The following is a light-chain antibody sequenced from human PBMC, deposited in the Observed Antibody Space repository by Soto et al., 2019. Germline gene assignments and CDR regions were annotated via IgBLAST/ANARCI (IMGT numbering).Light chain of an antibody. Sequence: QAVVTQPPSVSGAPGQRVTISCTGSSSNIGAGYDVHWYQQLPGTAPKLLIYGNSNRPSGVPDRFSGSKSGTSASLAITGLQAEDVADYYCQSYDSSLSGSYVFGTGTKLTVL. CDR2: GNS. J-gene: IGLJ1*01. CDR3: QSYDSSLSGSYV. V-gene: IGLV1-40*01. CDR1: SSNIGAGYD.